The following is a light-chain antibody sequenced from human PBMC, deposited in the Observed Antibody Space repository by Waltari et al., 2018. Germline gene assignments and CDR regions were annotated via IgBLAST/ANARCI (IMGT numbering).Light chain of an antibody. CDR2: DVS. CDR3: SSFTGSSTLV. CDR1: SSDVGGYNF. V-gene: IGLV2-14*03. Sequence: QSALTQPASVSGSPGQSITISCTGTSSDVGGYNFASWYQPHPGRAPKVMIYDVSNRPSGVSNRFSGSKSGNTASLTISGLQAEDEADYYCSSFTGSSTLVFGGGTKLTVL. J-gene: IGLJ2*01.